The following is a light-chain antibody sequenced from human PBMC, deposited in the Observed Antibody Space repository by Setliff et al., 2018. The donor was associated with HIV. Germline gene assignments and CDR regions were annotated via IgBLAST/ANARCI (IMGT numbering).Light chain of an antibody. J-gene: IGLJ1*01. V-gene: IGLV2-14*01. CDR3: SSYTTSTTFV. CDR2: DVS. Sequence: QSVLTQPPFASGSPGQSVTISCTGTSSDVGGYNYVSWCQQHPGKAPKLMIYDVSERPSGVSNRFSGSESGNTASLTISGLQAEDEADYYCSSYTTSTTFVFGTGTKV. CDR1: SSDVGGYNY.